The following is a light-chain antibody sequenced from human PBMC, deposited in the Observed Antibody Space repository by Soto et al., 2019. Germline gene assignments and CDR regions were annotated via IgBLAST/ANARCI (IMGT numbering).Light chain of an antibody. CDR1: QGIRHY. V-gene: IGKV3-15*01. CDR3: QPYNNWPLT. J-gene: IGKJ4*01. Sequence: MTQSPSSLSASVGYRFTITCRASQGIRHYLAWYQHKPGQTPRLLIYDTSTRATGVPARFSGSRSGPEFTLTINSLQSEDFAIYYCQPYNNWPLTFGGGTTVDIK. CDR2: DTS.